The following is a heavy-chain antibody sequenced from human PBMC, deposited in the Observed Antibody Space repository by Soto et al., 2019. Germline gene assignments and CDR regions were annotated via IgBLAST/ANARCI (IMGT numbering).Heavy chain of an antibody. V-gene: IGHV3-23*01. CDR1: GFTFSSYA. CDR3: AKEWNDCSGGRCYSDGDY. Sequence: LRLSCAASGFTFSSYAMSWVRQAPGKGLEWVSAISGSGGSTYYADSVKGRFTISRDNSKNTLYLQMNSLRAEDTAVYYCAKEWNDCSGGRCYSDGDYRGQGTLVTVSA. J-gene: IGHJ4*02. D-gene: IGHD2-15*01. CDR2: ISGSGGST.